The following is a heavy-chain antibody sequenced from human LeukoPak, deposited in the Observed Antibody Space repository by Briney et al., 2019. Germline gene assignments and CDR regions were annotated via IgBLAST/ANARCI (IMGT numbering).Heavy chain of an antibody. V-gene: IGHV4-4*02. Sequence: SETLSLTRAVSGGSFSSSNWWSWVRQPPGKGLDWIGEIYHSGSTNYNPSLKSRVTISVDKSKNQFSLKLSSVTAADTAVYYCARQYSSSWSPIDYWGQGTLVTVSS. CDR2: IYHSGST. CDR3: ARQYSSSWSPIDY. J-gene: IGHJ4*02. D-gene: IGHD6-13*01. CDR1: GGSFSSSNW.